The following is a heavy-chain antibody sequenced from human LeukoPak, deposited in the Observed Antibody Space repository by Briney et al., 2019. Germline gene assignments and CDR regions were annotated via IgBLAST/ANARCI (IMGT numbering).Heavy chain of an antibody. CDR1: GGSISSYY. CDR2: IYYSGST. CDR3: ERSGRGSSAGFDY. D-gene: IGHD3-10*01. J-gene: IGHJ4*02. V-gene: IGHV4-59*01. Sequence: SETLSLTCTVSGGSISSYYWSWIRQPPGKGLEWIGYIYYSGSTNYTPSLKSRVTISVDTSKNQFSLKLNSVTAADTAVYYCERSGRGSSAGFDYWGQGTLVTVSS.